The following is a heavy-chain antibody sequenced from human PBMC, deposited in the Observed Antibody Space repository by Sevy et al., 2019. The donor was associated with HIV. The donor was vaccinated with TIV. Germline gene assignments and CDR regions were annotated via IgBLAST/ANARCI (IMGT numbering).Heavy chain of an antibody. Sequence: ASVKVSCKASGFTFTSSAVQWVRQARGQRLEWIGWIVVGSGNTNYAQKFQERVTITRDMSTSTAYMELSSLRSEDTAVYYWAAAPPVDYYDSSGYYPENNWFDPWGQGTLVTVSS. CDR2: IVVGSGNT. V-gene: IGHV1-58*01. CDR1: GFTFTSSA. CDR3: AAAPPVDYYDSSGYYPENNWFDP. J-gene: IGHJ5*02. D-gene: IGHD3-22*01.